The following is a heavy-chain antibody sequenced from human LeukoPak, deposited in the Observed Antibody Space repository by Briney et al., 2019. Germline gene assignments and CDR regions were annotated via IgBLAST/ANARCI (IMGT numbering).Heavy chain of an antibody. CDR1: GGSISSGNYH. V-gene: IGHV4-39*07. J-gene: IGHJ4*02. CDR2: IHHTGKT. D-gene: IGHD6-6*01. Sequence: SSETLSLTCTVSGGSISSGNYHWAWIRQPPGKGLECIGSIHHTGKTYYNSSLESRVTISVDMSRNQFSLQLSSVTAADTAVYYCARRGIAARLFTHWGQGTLGTVS. CDR3: ARRGIAARLFTH.